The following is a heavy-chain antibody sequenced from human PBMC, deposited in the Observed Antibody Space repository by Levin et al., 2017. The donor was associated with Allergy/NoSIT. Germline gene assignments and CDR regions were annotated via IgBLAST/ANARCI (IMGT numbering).Heavy chain of an antibody. V-gene: IGHV3-11*03. Sequence: GESLKISCAASGFTFSDYYMSWIRQAPGKGLEWVSYISSSSSYTNYADSVKGRFTISRDNAKNSLYLQMNSLRAEDTAVYYCARPKVRGVVDAFDIWGQGTMVTVSS. CDR1: GFTFSDYY. J-gene: IGHJ3*02. CDR2: ISSSSSYT. D-gene: IGHD3-10*01. CDR3: ARPKVRGVVDAFDI.